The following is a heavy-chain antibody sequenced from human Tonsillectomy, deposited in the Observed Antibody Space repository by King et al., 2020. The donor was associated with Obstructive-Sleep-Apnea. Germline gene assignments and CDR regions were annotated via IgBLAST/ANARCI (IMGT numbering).Heavy chain of an antibody. CDR1: GFTFDNFA. Sequence: QLVQSGGDLVQPGRSLRLSCAASGFTFDNFAMHWVRQAPGKGLEWVSGINWNSGSIGYADSVKGRFTISRDNAKNSVNLQMNSLRAEDTALYYCAKDVSSGWYGRKDYWGQGTLVIVSS. J-gene: IGHJ4*02. V-gene: IGHV3-9*01. CDR2: INWNSGSI. D-gene: IGHD6-19*01. CDR3: AKDVSSGWYGRKDY.